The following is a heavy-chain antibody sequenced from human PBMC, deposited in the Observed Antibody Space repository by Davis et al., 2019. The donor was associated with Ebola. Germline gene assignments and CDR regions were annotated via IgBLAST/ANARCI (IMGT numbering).Heavy chain of an antibody. CDR1: GGSISSYY. V-gene: IGHV4-59*01. CDR3: ARFLLRPGIAVSGFDY. Sequence: MPSETLSLTCTVSGGSISSYYWSWIRQPPGKGLEWIGYISYSGSTNYNPSLKSRVTISVDTSKNQFSLKLTSVTAADTAVYYCARFLLRPGIAVSGFDYWGQGTLVTVSS. CDR2: ISYSGST. D-gene: IGHD6-19*01. J-gene: IGHJ4*02.